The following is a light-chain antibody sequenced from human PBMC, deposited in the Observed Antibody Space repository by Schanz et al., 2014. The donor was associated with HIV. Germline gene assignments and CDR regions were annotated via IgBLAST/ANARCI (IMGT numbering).Light chain of an antibody. CDR3: QQYGSSPL. CDR2: GAS. V-gene: IGKV3-20*01. CDR1: QSVRSNF. Sequence: EIVVTQSPGTVSLSPGARAILSCRASQSVRSNFLAWYQQKPRQAPRLLIYGASIRATGIPDRFSGSGSGTDFTLTISRLEPEDFAVYYCQQYGSSPLFGQGTKVEIK. J-gene: IGKJ1*01.